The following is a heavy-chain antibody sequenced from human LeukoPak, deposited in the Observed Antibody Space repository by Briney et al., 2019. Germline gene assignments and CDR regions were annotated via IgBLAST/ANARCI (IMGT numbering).Heavy chain of an antibody. V-gene: IGHV3-74*01. D-gene: IGHD1-26*01. Sequence: GGSLRLSCAASGFTFSSYWMHWVRQAPGKGLVWVSRINSDGSSTSYADSVKGRFTIFRDNAKNTLYLQMNSLRAEDTAVYYCARVVGGTNWFDPWGQGTLVTVSS. J-gene: IGHJ5*02. CDR2: INSDGSST. CDR3: ARVVGGTNWFDP. CDR1: GFTFSSYW.